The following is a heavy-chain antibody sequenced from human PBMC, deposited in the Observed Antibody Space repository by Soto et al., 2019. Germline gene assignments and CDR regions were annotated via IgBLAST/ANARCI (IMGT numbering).Heavy chain of an antibody. CDR3: TTDPPSEYYDVGSGYPIVRGAFES. Sequence: VRLSCAASGFTFSNAWMSWVRQAPGKGLGGVGRIKSKTDGGTTDYAAPVKGRFTISRDDSKNTLYLQMNSLKTEDTAVYYCTTDPPSEYYDVGSGYPIVRGAFESWGQGTMVTVSS. D-gene: IGHD3-3*01. J-gene: IGHJ3*02. CDR1: GFTFSNAW. V-gene: IGHV3-15*01. CDR2: IKSKTDGGTT.